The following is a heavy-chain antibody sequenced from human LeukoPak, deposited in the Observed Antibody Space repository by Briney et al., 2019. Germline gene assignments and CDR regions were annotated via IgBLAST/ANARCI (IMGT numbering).Heavy chain of an antibody. CDR2: IKRETDGGTI. CDR1: GFTLNNAW. CDR3: TTDRYYDNSELQFQH. V-gene: IGHV3-15*01. Sequence: GGSLRLSCAASGFTLNNAWMSWVRQAPGKGLEWLGRIKRETDGGTIDYAAPVKGRFTISRDDSRNTLYLQMDSLKIADTAVYYCTTDRYYDNSELQFQHWGQGTLVTVSS. J-gene: IGHJ1*01. D-gene: IGHD3-22*01.